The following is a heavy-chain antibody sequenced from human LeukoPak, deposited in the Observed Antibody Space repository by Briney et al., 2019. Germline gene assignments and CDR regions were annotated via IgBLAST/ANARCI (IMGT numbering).Heavy chain of an antibody. CDR2: VYRSGST. V-gene: IGHV4-39*07. CDR3: AKDCSGGSCYPHFDY. J-gene: IGHJ4*02. D-gene: IGHD2-15*01. CDR1: GGSISSSSYY. Sequence: SETLSLTCTVSGGSISSSSYYWGWIRQPPGEGLEWIGSVYRSGSTYYNPSLKSRVTISVDTSKNQISLKVRSVTAADTAVYYCAKDCSGGSCYPHFDYWGQGTLVTVSS.